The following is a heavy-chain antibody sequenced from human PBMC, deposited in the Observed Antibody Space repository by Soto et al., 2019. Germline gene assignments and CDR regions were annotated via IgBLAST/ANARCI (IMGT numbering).Heavy chain of an antibody. CDR1: GYTFTSYG. Sequence: ASVKVSCKASGYTFTSYGISWVRQAPGQGLEWMGWISAYNGNKNYAQKLQGRVTMTTNTSTSTAYIELRSLRSDDTAVYYCAGGGGTSSSGAYYYYGMDVWGQGTTVTVSS. V-gene: IGHV1-18*01. CDR3: AGGGGTSSSGAYYYYGMDV. D-gene: IGHD2-2*01. J-gene: IGHJ6*02. CDR2: ISAYNGNK.